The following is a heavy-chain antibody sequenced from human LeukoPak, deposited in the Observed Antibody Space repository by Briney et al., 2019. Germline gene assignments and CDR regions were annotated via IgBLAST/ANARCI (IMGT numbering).Heavy chain of an antibody. J-gene: IGHJ6*03. V-gene: IGHV3-21*01. CDR3: ARARASSRGGYYYMDV. CDR1: GFNFNTYP. CDR2: ITSGSSYI. Sequence: GGSLRLSCAASGFNFNTYPMNWVRQAPGKGLEWVSSITSGSSYIYHADTVKGRFTISRDNAKNSLYLQMNSLRAEDTAVYYCARARASSRGGYYYMDVWGKGTTVTVSS. D-gene: IGHD6-13*01.